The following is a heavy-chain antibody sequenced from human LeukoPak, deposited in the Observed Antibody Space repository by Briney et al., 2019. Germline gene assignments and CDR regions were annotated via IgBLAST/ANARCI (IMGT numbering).Heavy chain of an antibody. Sequence: SQTLSLTCAISGDSVSSKNGAWNWIRQSPSRGLEWLGRTYYRSKWYDEYADAVKGRVTISPDTSKNQFSLHVYSVTPEDTAVYYCARDLGTSGWYTFDFWGQGTLVTVSS. V-gene: IGHV6-1*01. CDR1: GDSVSSKNGA. CDR3: ARDLGTSGWYTFDF. D-gene: IGHD6-19*01. CDR2: TYYRSKWYD. J-gene: IGHJ5*01.